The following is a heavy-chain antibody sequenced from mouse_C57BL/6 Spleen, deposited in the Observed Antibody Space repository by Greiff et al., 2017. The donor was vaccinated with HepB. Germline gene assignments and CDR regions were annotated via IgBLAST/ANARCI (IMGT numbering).Heavy chain of an antibody. V-gene: IGHV1-82*01. CDR3: ARPFTTVVAFDY. CDR1: GYAFSSSW. CDR2: IYPGDGDT. Sequence: QVQLQQSGPELVKPGASVKISCKASGYAFSSSWMNWVKQRPGKGLEWIGRIYPGDGDTNYNGKFKGKATLTADKSSSTAYMQLSSLTSEDSAVYFCARPFTTVVAFDYWGQGTTLTVSS. D-gene: IGHD1-1*01. J-gene: IGHJ2*01.